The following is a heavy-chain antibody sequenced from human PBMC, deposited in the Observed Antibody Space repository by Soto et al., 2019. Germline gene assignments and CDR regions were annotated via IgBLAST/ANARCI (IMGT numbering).Heavy chain of an antibody. V-gene: IGHV6-1*01. J-gene: IGHJ6*02. CDR3: ARSTTVVTPEYYYYYGMDV. Sequence: PSQTLSLTCAISGDSVSSNSAAWNWIRQSPSRGLEWLGRTYYRSKWYNDYAVSVESRITINPDTSKNQFSLQLNSVTPEDTAVYYCARSTTVVTPEYYYYYGMDVWGQGTTVTVSS. CDR2: TYYRSKWYN. D-gene: IGHD4-17*01. CDR1: GDSVSSNSAA.